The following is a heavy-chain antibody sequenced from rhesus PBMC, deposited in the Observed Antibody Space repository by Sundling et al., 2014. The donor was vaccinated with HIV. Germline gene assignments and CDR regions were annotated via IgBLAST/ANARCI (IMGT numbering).Heavy chain of an antibody. J-gene: IGHJ6*01. CDR1: GGSMSGVYY. CDR3: VRDRVATVPGIAAANYGLDS. CDR2: IYSNNESP. V-gene: IGHV4S13*01. Sequence: QVQLEESGPGLVKSSETLSLTCAVSGGSMSGVYYWSWIRQSPGKGLEWMGGIYSNNESPNYNPLLKSRVTVSKDMSKNQFSLKLTSITAADTAVYYCVRDRVATVPGIAAANYGLDSWGPGVQVTVSS. D-gene: IGHD6-25*01.